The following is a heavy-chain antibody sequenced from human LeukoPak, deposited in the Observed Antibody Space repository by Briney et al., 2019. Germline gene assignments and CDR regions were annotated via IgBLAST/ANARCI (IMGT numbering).Heavy chain of an antibody. CDR2: IYYSVST. V-gene: IGHV4-39*01. J-gene: IGHJ4*02. CDR1: GGSISSSIYY. CDR3: ATFYCSGGRCCFDY. Sequence: SETLSLTCTVSGGSISSSIYYWGWIRQPPGQGLEWIGSIYYSVSTYYNPSLKSPVTISVDTSKNQFSLKLSSVTAADTAVYYCATFYCSGGRCCFDYWGQGTLVTVSS. D-gene: IGHD2-15*01.